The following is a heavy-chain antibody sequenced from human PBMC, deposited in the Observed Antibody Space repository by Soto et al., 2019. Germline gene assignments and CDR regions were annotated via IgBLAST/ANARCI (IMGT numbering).Heavy chain of an antibody. J-gene: IGHJ4*02. D-gene: IGHD2-8*01. Sequence: PSETLSLTCTVSGCSISSGGYSWIWIRQHPGKGLEWIGYIYYSGTTYYNPSLKSRVTISVDTSKNQFSLNLSSVTAADTAVYYCAREGDCTNGVCYDYWGQGTLVTVS. V-gene: IGHV4-31*03. CDR2: IYYSGTT. CDR1: GCSISSGGYS. CDR3: AREGDCTNGVCYDY.